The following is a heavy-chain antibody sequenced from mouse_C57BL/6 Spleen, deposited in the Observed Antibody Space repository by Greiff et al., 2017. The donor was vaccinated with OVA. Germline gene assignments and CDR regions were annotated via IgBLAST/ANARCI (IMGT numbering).Heavy chain of an antibody. V-gene: IGHV5-6*02. D-gene: IGHD1-1*01. CDR2: ISSGGSYT. CDR3: ARQGGSRGGDY. CDR1: GFTFSSYG. J-gene: IGHJ2*01. Sequence: DVMLVESGGDLVKPGGSLKLSCAASGFTFSSYGMSWVRQTPDKRLEWVATISSGGSYTYYPDSVKGRFTISRDNAKNTLYLQMSSLKSEDTAMYYCARQGGSRGGDYWGQGTTLTVSS.